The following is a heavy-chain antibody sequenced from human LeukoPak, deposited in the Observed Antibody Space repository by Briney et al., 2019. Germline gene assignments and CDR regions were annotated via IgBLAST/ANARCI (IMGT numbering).Heavy chain of an antibody. J-gene: IGHJ4*02. CDR3: AIDRLRVAGGFDY. CDR1: GFTFSSYG. Sequence: PGGSLRLSCEASGFTFSSYGMSWVRQAPGKGLEWVSSISDSGGSTYYADSVKGRFTISRDNSKNTLYVQMNSLRAEDTAVYYCAIDRLRVAGGFDYWGQGTLVTVSS. V-gene: IGHV3-23*01. D-gene: IGHD3-10*01. CDR2: ISDSGGST.